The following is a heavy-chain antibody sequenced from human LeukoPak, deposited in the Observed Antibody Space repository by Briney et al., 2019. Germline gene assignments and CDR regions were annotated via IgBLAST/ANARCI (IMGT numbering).Heavy chain of an antibody. CDR1: DGSIKTNYW. D-gene: IGHD2-15*01. CDR2: TWHSGSST. Sequence: PSETLSLTCTVSDGSIKTNYWWTWVRQPPGKGLEWIGETWHSGSSTNYNPSLKSRVTISVDKPKSQFSLKLTSVTAADTAIYYCARGNEYTWWQWSQGTLVTVSS. J-gene: IGHJ4*02. CDR3: ARGNEYTWWQ. V-gene: IGHV4-4*02.